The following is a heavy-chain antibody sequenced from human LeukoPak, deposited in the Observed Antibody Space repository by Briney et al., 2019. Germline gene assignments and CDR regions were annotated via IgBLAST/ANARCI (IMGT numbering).Heavy chain of an antibody. CDR1: GFTFSSYG. V-gene: IGHV3-30*18. CDR2: ISYDGSNK. CDR3: AKDRSMVRGVDHYYYYGMDV. J-gene: IGHJ6*02. D-gene: IGHD3-10*01. Sequence: GGSLRLSCAASGFTFSSYGMHWVRQAPGKGLEWVAVISYDGSNKYYADSVKGRFTISRDNSKNTLYLQMNSLRAEDTAVYYCAKDRSMVRGVDHYYYYGMDVWGQGTTVTVPS.